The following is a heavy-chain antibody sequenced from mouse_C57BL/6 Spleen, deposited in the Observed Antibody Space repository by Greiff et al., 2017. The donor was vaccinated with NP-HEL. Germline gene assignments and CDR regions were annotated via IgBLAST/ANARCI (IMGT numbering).Heavy chain of an antibody. Sequence: VQLQQPGAELVKPGASVKLSCKASGYTFTSYWMHWVKQRPGQGLEWIGMIHPNSGSTNYNEKFKSKATLTVDKSSSTAYMQLSSLTSEDSAVYYCARWDYGSRAWFAYWGQGTLVTVSA. CDR3: ARWDYGSRAWFAY. D-gene: IGHD1-1*01. V-gene: IGHV1-64*01. CDR1: GYTFTSYW. CDR2: IHPNSGST. J-gene: IGHJ3*01.